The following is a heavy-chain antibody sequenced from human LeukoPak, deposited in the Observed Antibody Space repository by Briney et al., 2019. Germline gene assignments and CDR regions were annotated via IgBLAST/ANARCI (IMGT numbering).Heavy chain of an antibody. V-gene: IGHV1-2*06. Sequence: ASVKVSCKASGYTFTGYYIHWVRQAPGQGLEWMGRINPSSGVTHYAQKFQGNVTMTRDTSISKAYMELSRLRPDDTAAYYCVTRGGESSPMRYWGQGTLVTVSS. CDR3: VTRGGESSPMRY. CDR1: GYTFTGYY. D-gene: IGHD3-10*01. J-gene: IGHJ4*02. CDR2: INPSSGVT.